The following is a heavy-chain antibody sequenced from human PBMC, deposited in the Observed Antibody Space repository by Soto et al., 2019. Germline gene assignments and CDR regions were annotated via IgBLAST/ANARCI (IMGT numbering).Heavy chain of an antibody. CDR3: ARDEGFCSGGSCTGWLDP. D-gene: IGHD2-15*01. CDR2: INSSGGTT. J-gene: IGHJ5*02. CDR1: GYTFTNYY. V-gene: IGHV1-46*01. Sequence: GPSVKVSCKASGYTFTNYYIHWVRQAPGQGLEWVGVINSSGGTTTYAQKFQGRVTMTRDTSTNTVYMALSSLRADDTALYYCARDEGFCSGGSCTGWLDPWGQGTLVTVSS.